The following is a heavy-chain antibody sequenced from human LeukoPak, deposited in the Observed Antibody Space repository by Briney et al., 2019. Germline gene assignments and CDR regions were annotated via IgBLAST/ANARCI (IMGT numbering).Heavy chain of an antibody. CDR2: ISYSGST. J-gene: IGHJ4*02. CDR3: ASGLKWTPYYFDY. D-gene: IGHD2-8*01. CDR1: GGSIYTSY. Sequence: PSETLSVTGTVSGGSIYTSYWHWIRQPPGQGLEWIGYISYSGSTNYTPSLKSRVTTSIDKSKNQFSLKLSSVTAADTAVYYCASGLKWTPYYFDYWGQGTLVTVSS. V-gene: IGHV4-59*01.